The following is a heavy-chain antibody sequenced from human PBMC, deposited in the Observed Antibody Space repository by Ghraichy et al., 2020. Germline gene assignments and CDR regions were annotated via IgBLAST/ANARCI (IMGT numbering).Heavy chain of an antibody. CDR2: INHSGST. Sequence: SQTLSLTCAVYGGSFSGYYWSWIRQPPGKGLEWIGEINHSGSTNYNPSLKSRVTISVDTSKNQFSLKLSSVTAADTAVYYCAMARLRYFDWLVRGWFDPWGQGTLVTVSS. D-gene: IGHD3-9*01. CDR3: AMARLRYFDWLVRGWFDP. J-gene: IGHJ5*02. CDR1: GGSFSGYY. V-gene: IGHV4-34*01.